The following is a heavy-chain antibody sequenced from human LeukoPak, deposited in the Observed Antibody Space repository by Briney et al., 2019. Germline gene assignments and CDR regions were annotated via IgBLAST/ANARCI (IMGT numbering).Heavy chain of an antibody. V-gene: IGHV4-4*08. J-gene: IGHJ3*02. CDR1: GGSIIGYY. CDR3: ATNIRYFDWLSSDAFDI. CDR2: IYTSGST. Sequence: PSETLSLTCTVSGGSIIGYYLSWIRQPPGKGLEWIGRIYTSGSTNYNPSLKSRVTISVDTSKNQFSLKLSSVTAADTAVYYCATNIRYFDWLSSDAFDIWGQGTMVTVSS. D-gene: IGHD3-9*01.